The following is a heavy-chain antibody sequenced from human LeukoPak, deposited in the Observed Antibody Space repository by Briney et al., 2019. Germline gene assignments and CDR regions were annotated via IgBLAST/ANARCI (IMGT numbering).Heavy chain of an antibody. J-gene: IGHJ4*02. V-gene: IGHV3-23*01. D-gene: IGHD2-21*01. CDR3: AKIRVGIAGAFDY. Sequence: GGSLRLSCAASGFTLSSYAMSWVRQAPGKGLEWVSLISGNAGSTYYADSVKGRFTISRDITKNTLYLQMHSLRAEDTATYYCAKIRVGIAGAFDYWGQGTLVTVSS. CDR2: ISGNAGST. CDR1: GFTLSSYA.